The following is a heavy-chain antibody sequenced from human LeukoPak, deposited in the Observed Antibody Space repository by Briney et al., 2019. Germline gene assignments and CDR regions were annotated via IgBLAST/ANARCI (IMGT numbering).Heavy chain of an antibody. V-gene: IGHV3-23*01. D-gene: IGHD4-17*01. CDR3: AKDTVYGDYRVRAFDI. CDR1: GFTFSNYA. CDR2: ISGSGGST. J-gene: IGHJ3*02. Sequence: GGSLRLSCAASGFTFSNYAMSCVRQAPGKGLEWVSAISGSGGSTYYADSVKGRFTISRDNSKNTLYLQMNSLRAEDTAVYYCAKDTVYGDYRVRAFDIWGQGTMVTVSS.